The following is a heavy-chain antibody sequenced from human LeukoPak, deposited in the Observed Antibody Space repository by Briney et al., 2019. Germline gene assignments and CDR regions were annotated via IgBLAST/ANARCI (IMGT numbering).Heavy chain of an antibody. Sequence: GGSLRLSCEVSGFTFTDYWMNWVRQAPGKGPEWVASIRQDGSEKTYVDSVKGRLTISRDNTKNSLSLQLNGLRAEDTAVYYCARDGTAAGLYFDLWGQGTLVTVSS. CDR1: GFTFTDYW. J-gene: IGHJ4*01. CDR3: ARDGTAAGLYFDL. CDR2: IRQDGSEK. V-gene: IGHV3-7*01. D-gene: IGHD6-13*01.